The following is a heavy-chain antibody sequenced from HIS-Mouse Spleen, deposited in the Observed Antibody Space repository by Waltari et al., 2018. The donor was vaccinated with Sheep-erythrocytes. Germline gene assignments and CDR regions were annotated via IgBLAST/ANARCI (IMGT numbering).Heavy chain of an antibody. CDR3: ARGSGAYGGNSDHFDY. D-gene: IGHD4-17*01. V-gene: IGHV3-30-3*01. J-gene: IGHJ4*02. CDR1: GFTFSSYA. Sequence: ASGFTFSSYAMTWVRQAPGKGLEWVAVISYDGSNKYYADSVKGRFTISRDNSKNTLYLQMNSLRAEDTAVYYCARGSGAYGGNSDHFDYWGQGTLVTVSS. CDR2: ISYDGSNK.